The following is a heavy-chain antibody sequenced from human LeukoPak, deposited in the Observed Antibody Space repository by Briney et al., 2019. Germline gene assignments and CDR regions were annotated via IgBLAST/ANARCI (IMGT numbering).Heavy chain of an antibody. Sequence: GGSLRLSCAASGFTFSSYSMNWVRRAPGKGLEWVSSISSSSSYIYYADSVKGRFTISRDNAKNSLYLQMNSLRAEDTAVYYCARDRTRGWPYCSSTSCSESDYWGQGTLVTVSS. D-gene: IGHD2-2*01. CDR2: ISSSSSYI. CDR1: GFTFSSYS. J-gene: IGHJ4*02. V-gene: IGHV3-21*01. CDR3: ARDRTRGWPYCSSTSCSESDY.